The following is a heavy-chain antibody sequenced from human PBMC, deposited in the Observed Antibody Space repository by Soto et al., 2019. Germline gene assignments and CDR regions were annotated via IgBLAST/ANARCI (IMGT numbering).Heavy chain of an antibody. CDR3: ARGRKKLRFLEWLFKFDT. V-gene: IGHV1-69*13. D-gene: IGHD3-3*01. CDR2: IIPIFGTA. J-gene: IGHJ5*02. CDR1: GGTFSSYA. Sequence: SVKVSCKASGGTFSSYAISWVRQAPGQGLEWMGGIIPIFGTANYAQKFQGRVTITADESTSTAYMELSSLRSEDTAVYYCARGRKKLRFLEWLFKFDTWGQGTLVTVSS.